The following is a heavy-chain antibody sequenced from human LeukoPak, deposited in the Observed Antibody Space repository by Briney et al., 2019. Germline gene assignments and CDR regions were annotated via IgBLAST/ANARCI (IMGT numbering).Heavy chain of an antibody. J-gene: IGHJ5*02. D-gene: IGHD3-10*01. CDR1: GFTFSTYA. Sequence: GGSLRLSCAASGFTFSTYAMSWVRQAPGKGLEWVSYISSSSSYTNYADSVKGRFTISRDNAKNSLYLQMNSLRAEDTAVYYCARVKEFRGSFDPWGQGTLVTVSS. V-gene: IGHV3-11*06. CDR3: ARVKEFRGSFDP. CDR2: ISSSSSYT.